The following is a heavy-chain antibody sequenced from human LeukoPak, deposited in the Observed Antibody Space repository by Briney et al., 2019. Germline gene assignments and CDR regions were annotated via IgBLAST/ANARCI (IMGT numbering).Heavy chain of an antibody. CDR2: INHSGST. J-gene: IGHJ4*02. CDR3: ARGRAPRY. V-gene: IGHV4-34*01. Sequence: SETLSLTCAVYGGSFSGYYWSWIRQPPGEGLEWIGEINHSGSTNYNPSLKSRVTISVDTSKNQFSLKLSSVTAADTAVYYCARGRAPRYWGQGTLVTVSS. CDR1: GGSFSGYY.